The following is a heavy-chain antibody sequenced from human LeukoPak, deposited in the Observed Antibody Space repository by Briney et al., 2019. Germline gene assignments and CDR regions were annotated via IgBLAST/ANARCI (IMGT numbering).Heavy chain of an antibody. Sequence: ASVKVSRKTSGYTFTGYYMHWVRQAPGQGLEWMGWMRWNNPSSGGTNYAQRFQGRVTMTRDTSISTAYMELYRLTSDDTAVYYCARSGYYYGLDVWGQGTTVTVSS. CDR3: ARSGYYYGLDV. V-gene: IGHV1-2*02. CDR2: MRWNNPSSGGT. J-gene: IGHJ6*02. D-gene: IGHD1-26*01. CDR1: GYTFTGYY.